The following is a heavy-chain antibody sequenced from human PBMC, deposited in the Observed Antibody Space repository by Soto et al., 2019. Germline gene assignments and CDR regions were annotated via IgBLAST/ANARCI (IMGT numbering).Heavy chain of an antibody. CDR3: ASNYYDSSPPHYYYYGMDV. J-gene: IGHJ6*02. V-gene: IGHV1-69*01. D-gene: IGHD3-22*01. Sequence: QVQLVQSGAEVKKPGSSVKVSCKASGGTFSSYAISWVRQAPGQGLEWMGGIIPIFGTANYAQKFQGRVTITADESTRTAYMELSSLRSEDTAVYYCASNYYDSSPPHYYYYGMDVWGQGTTVTVSS. CDR1: GGTFSSYA. CDR2: IIPIFGTA.